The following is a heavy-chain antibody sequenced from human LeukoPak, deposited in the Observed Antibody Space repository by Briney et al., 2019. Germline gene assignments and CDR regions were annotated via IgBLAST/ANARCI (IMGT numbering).Heavy chain of an antibody. CDR3: ATDERYDSSGCPFDY. D-gene: IGHD3-22*01. CDR2: INPNSGGT. Sequence: ASVKVSCKASGYTFTGYYMHWVRQAPGQGLEWMGWINPNSGGTNYAQKFQGRVTMTRDTSISTAYMELSRLRSDDTAVYYCATDERYDSSGCPFDYWGQGTVVTVSS. J-gene: IGHJ4*02. V-gene: IGHV1-2*02. CDR1: GYTFTGYY.